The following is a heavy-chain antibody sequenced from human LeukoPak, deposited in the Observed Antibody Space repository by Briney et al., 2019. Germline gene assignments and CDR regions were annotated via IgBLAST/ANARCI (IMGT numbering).Heavy chain of an antibody. D-gene: IGHD2-15*01. CDR3: ARDFFQSGGSWYDCFDP. CDR2: ISTNSGH. CDR1: GYTFSNYG. V-gene: IGHV1-18*01. J-gene: IGHJ5*02. Sequence: VASVKVSCKSSGYTFSNYGISWVRQAPGQGLEWMGWISTNSGHKAQKFQDRVTMTTDTYTSTSYMELRSLRSDDTAVYYCARDFFQSGGSWYDCFDPWGQGTLVTVSS.